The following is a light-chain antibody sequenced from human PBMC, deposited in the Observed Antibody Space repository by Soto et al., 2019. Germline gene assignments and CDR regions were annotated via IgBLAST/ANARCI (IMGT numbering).Light chain of an antibody. CDR2: DAS. CDR1: QNFNNNY. J-gene: IGKJ5*01. CDR3: QQHGISHIT. Sequence: VLTQSPGTLSLSPGGSATLSCRASQNFNNNYLAWYQHKPGQAPRLLMYDASLRATGVPDRFSGSGSGTDFTLTITRLEPDDSAVYYCQQHGISHITFGQGTRLEIK. V-gene: IGKV3-20*01.